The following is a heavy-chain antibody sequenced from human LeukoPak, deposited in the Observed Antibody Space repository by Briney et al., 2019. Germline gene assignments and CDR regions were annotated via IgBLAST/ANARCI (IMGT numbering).Heavy chain of an antibody. CDR2: IYTSGST. CDR1: GGSISSGDYY. J-gene: IGHJ3*02. D-gene: IGHD4-11*01. CDR3: ARGQQYAFDI. Sequence: SQTLSLTCTVSGGSISSGDYYWSWIRQPAGKGLEWIGRIYTSGSTNYNPSLKSRVTMSVDTSKNQFSLKLSSVTAADTAVYYCARGQQYAFDIWGQGTMVTVSS. V-gene: IGHV4-61*02.